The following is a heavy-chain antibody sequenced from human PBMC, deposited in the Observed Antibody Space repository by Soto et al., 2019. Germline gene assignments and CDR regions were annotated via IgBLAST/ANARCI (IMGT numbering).Heavy chain of an antibody. CDR3: ARDTQERLLWFGEFPQDY. D-gene: IGHD3-10*01. CDR1: GFTFSSYA. V-gene: IGHV3-30-3*01. Sequence: GGSLRLSCAASGFTFSSYAMHWVRQAPGKGLEWVAVISYDGSNKYYADSVKGRFTISRDNSKNTLYLQMNSLRAEDTAVYYRARDTQERLLWFGEFPQDYWGQGTLVTVSS. CDR2: ISYDGSNK. J-gene: IGHJ4*02.